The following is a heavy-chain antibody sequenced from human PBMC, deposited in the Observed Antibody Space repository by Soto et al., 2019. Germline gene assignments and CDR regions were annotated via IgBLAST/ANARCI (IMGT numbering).Heavy chain of an antibody. V-gene: IGHV4-31*03. J-gene: IGHJ6*02. D-gene: IGHD3-10*01. CDR3: ARAYYYGSGRKLGYYYYYGMDV. CDR1: GGSIRSGGYY. CDR2: IYYSGNT. Sequence: SETLSLTCTVSGGSIRSGGYYWSWVRQNPRRGLEWIGNIYYSGNTYYNPSLKSRLTISVDTSKNQFSLNLSSVTAEDTAVYYCARAYYYGSGRKLGYYYYYGMDVWGQGTTVTVS.